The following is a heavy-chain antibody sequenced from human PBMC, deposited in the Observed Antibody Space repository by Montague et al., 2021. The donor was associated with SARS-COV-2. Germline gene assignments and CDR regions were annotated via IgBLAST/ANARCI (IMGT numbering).Heavy chain of an antibody. CDR1: GGSFGDDH. CDR2: IKQSGST. D-gene: IGHD3-22*01. J-gene: IGHJ4*02. Sequence: SETLSLTCGVYGGSFGDDHWSWVRQPPGKGLEWIGDIKQSGSTNXXPSLKSRVTISVDTSKNQFSLKLTSVTAADTAVYFCARGHLSVSMIVVVFTSASYYCDYWGQGALVTVSS. CDR3: ARGHLSVSMIVVVFTSASYYCDY. V-gene: IGHV4-34*01.